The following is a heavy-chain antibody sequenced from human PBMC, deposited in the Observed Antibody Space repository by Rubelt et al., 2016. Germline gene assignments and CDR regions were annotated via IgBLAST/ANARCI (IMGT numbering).Heavy chain of an antibody. CDR3: AKELCSGGNCYLGY. V-gene: IGHV4-34*10. CDR2: VNHNGNT. CDR1: GGSFNNYY. D-gene: IGHD2-15*01. J-gene: IGHJ4*02. Sequence: QVQLQESGPGLVKPSETLSLTCAVYGGSFNNYYWFWIRQPPGKGLEWIGEVNHNGNTNYNPSLKRRLPISLDTSKSQFSLKLSAVTAADTAVYYCAKELCSGGNCYLGYWGQGTRVTVSS.